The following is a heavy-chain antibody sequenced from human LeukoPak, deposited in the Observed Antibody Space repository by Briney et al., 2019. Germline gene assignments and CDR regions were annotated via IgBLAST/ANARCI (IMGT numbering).Heavy chain of an antibody. V-gene: IGHV4-30-4*01. D-gene: IGHD6-13*01. Sequence: SETLSLTCTVSGGSISSGDYYWRWIRQPPGKGLEWIGHIFYSGSTYYNPSLMRRLTISVDTSKNQFSLKLSSVTPADTAVCYCARERREGGSSWIDYWGRGTLVTVSS. J-gene: IGHJ4*02. CDR1: GGSISSGDYY. CDR2: IFYSGST. CDR3: ARERREGGSSWIDY.